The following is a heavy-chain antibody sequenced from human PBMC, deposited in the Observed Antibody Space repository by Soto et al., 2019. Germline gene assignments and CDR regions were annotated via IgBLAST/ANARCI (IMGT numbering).Heavy chain of an antibody. D-gene: IGHD2-21*02. CDR1: GFTFSSYE. V-gene: IGHV3-48*03. CDR3: AREEINCGGDCFSL. CDR2: ISSSGDLI. Sequence: ESGGDLVQPGGSLRLSCAASGFTFSSYEMNWVRQAPGRGLDWISYISSSGDLIYYADSVRGRFTVSRDSAKNSMSLQMNSLRAEDTAVYYCAREEINCGGDCFSLWGQGTLVTVSS. J-gene: IGHJ4*02.